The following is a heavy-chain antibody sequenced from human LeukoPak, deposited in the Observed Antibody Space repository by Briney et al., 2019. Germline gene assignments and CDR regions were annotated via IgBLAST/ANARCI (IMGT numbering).Heavy chain of an antibody. D-gene: IGHD6-19*01. CDR1: GFPFGYYG. Sequence: PGGSLRLSCAASGFPFGYYGMHWVRQIPGKGLEGVAGISWHGGNTGYAESVKGRFTLSRDNAKNSLYLQMNSLRTEDTAFYFYAEDSAIREWVVFYCASWGQGALVTVSS. CDR2: ISWHGGNT. CDR3: AEDSAIREWVVFYCAS. V-gene: IGHV3-9*01. J-gene: IGHJ5*02.